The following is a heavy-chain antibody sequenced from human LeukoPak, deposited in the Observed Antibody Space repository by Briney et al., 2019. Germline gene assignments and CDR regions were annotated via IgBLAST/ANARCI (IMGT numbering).Heavy chain of an antibody. D-gene: IGHD3-22*01. Sequence: EASVKVSCKASGYTFTTYGICWVRQAPGQGLEWMGWISAYNGNTNYAQKLQGRVTMTTDTSTSTAYMELRSLRSDDTAVYYCARYYDSSNYDHDFWGQGTLVTVSS. CDR2: ISAYNGNT. V-gene: IGHV1-18*01. J-gene: IGHJ4*02. CDR3: ARYYDSSNYDHDF. CDR1: GYTFTTYG.